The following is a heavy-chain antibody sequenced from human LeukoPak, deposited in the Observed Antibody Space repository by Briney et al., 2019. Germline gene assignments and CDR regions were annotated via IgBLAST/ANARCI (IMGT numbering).Heavy chain of an antibody. V-gene: IGHV4-59*01. J-gene: IGHJ4*02. CDR1: GGSISSYY. D-gene: IGHD1-26*01. Sequence: SETLSLTCTVSGGSISSYYWSWIRQPPGKGLEWIGYIYYSGSTNYNPSLKSRVTISVDTSKDQFSLKLSSVTAADTAVYYCARTLWEQGYFDYWGQGTLVTVSS. CDR2: IYYSGST. CDR3: ARTLWEQGYFDY.